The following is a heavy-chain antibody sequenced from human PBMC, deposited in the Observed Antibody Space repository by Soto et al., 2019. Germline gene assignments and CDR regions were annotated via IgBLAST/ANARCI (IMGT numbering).Heavy chain of an antibody. J-gene: IGHJ6*02. CDR3: ARDHFEGLLSKLLPMDV. D-gene: IGHD3-3*01. CDR2: IWCDGSNK. V-gene: IGHV3-33*01. Sequence: VGSLRLSCAASGFTFSSYGMHWVRQAPGKGLEWVAVIWCDGSNKYYADSVKGRFTISRDNSKNTLYLQMNSLRAEDTAVYYCARDHFEGLLSKLLPMDVWGQGTTVTVSS. CDR1: GFTFSSYG.